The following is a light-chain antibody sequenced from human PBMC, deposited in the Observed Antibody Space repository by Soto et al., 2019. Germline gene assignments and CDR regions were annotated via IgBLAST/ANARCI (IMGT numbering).Light chain of an antibody. J-gene: IGLJ2*01. Sequence: QSVLTQPPSVSAAPGQKVTISCSGTSSNISNSYVSWYQQLPGTAPKLLIYDNDERPSGIPDRFSGSKSGTSATLDITGLQTGDEADYYCGTWDGSLSAAVVFGGGTQLTVL. CDR3: GTWDGSLSAAVV. V-gene: IGLV1-51*01. CDR2: DND. CDR1: SSNISNSY.